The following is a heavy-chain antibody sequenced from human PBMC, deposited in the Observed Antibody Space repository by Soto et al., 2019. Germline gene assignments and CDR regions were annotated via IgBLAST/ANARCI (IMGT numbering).Heavy chain of an antibody. D-gene: IGHD6-19*01. CDR3: AKSPARNTCCFLSSGQYHPGYCYGLDF. J-gene: IGHJ6*02. V-gene: IGHV3-23*01. CDR1: GFTFGDHA. CDR2: ISGSGGIT. Sequence: GGSLRLSCAASGFTFGDHAMSWVRQAPGKGLEWVSVISGSGGITYYEDSVKGRFTISRDNAKNTLYLQMNSLRAEDTAVYYCAKSPARNTCCFLSSGQYHPGYCYGLDFWCQGTSVTGSS.